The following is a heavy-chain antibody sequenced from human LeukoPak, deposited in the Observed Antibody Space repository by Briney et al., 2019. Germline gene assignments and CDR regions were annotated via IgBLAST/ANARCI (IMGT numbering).Heavy chain of an antibody. V-gene: IGHV4-59*01. D-gene: IGHD2-2*01. J-gene: IGHJ4*02. CDR2: IYYSGST. CDR1: GGSISSYY. Sequence: PSETLSLTCTVSGGSISSYYWSWIRQPPGKGLEWIGYIYYSGSTNYNPSLKSRVTISVDTSKNQFSLKLSSVTAADTAVYYCARGQPMYYFDRWGQGTLVTVSS. CDR3: ARGQPMYYFDR.